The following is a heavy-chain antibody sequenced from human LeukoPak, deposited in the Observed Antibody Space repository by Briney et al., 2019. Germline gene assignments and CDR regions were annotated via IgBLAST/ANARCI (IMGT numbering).Heavy chain of an antibody. CDR2: IIPIFGTA. D-gene: IGHD3-22*01. V-gene: IGHV1-69*05. J-gene: IGHJ1*01. Sequence: SVKVSCKASGGTFSCYAISWVRQAPGQGLEWMGGIIPIFGTANYAQKLQGRVTITTDESTSTAYMELSSLRSEDTAVYYCARAGFVTYDSSGYWSYFQHWGQGTLVTVSS. CDR3: ARAGFVTYDSSGYWSYFQH. CDR1: GGTFSCYA.